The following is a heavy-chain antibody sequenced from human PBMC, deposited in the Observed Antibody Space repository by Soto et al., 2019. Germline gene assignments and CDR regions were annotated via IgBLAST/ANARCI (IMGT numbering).Heavy chain of an antibody. V-gene: IGHV3-30*03. Sequence: GPLRVSCAAPVFTFSSYGMHWVRQAPGKGLEWVAVISYDGSNKYYADSVKGRFTISRDNSKNTLYLQMNSLRAEDTAVYYCAREYMTTVTTGDYGMDVWGQGTTVTVSS. CDR2: ISYDGSNK. CDR1: VFTFSSYG. CDR3: AREYMTTVTTGDYGMDV. D-gene: IGHD4-17*01. J-gene: IGHJ6*02.